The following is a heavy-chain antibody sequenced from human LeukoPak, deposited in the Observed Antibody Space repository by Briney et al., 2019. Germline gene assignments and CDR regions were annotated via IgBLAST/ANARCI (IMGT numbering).Heavy chain of an antibody. Sequence: SETLSLTCAVYGGSFSGYYWSWIRQPPGKGLEWIGTIYYSGNTYYNPSLQSRVTISVDTSKNQFSLKLNSVTAADTAVYYCARRLRYSSSLYYFDYWGQRTLVAVSS. CDR1: GGSFSGYY. CDR2: IYYSGNT. J-gene: IGHJ4*02. V-gene: IGHV4-34*01. D-gene: IGHD6-13*01. CDR3: ARRLRYSSSLYYFDY.